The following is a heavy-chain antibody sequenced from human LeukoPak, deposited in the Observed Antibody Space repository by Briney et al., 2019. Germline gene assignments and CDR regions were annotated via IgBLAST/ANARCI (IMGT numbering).Heavy chain of an antibody. CDR3: ARLGKTYYMDV. CDR2: LYHSGAA. Sequence: SEPLSLTCTVSGASISNYYWTWIRQPPGKGLEWIGNLYHSGAADYNPSLKTRVTTSVDTSKDQFSLSLRSSTAADTAVYFCARLGKTYYMDVWGTGTTVTVSS. V-gene: IGHV4-59*08. D-gene: IGHD1/OR15-1a*01. CDR1: GASISNYY. J-gene: IGHJ6*03.